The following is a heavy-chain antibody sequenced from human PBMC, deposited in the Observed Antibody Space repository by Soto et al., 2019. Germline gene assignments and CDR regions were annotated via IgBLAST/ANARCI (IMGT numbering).Heavy chain of an antibody. V-gene: IGHV1-69*01. CDR3: ARDPPCTSGVCYSFDYYYGMDV. D-gene: IGHD2-8*01. CDR2: IIPIFGTA. CDR1: GGTFSSYA. Sequence: QVQLVQSGAEVKKPGSSVKVSCKASGGTFSSYAISWVRQAPGQGLEWMGGIIPIFGTANYAQKFQGRVTITADESTSTAYMELSSVRSEDTGVYYCARDPPCTSGVCYSFDYYYGMDVWGQGTTVTVSS. J-gene: IGHJ6*02.